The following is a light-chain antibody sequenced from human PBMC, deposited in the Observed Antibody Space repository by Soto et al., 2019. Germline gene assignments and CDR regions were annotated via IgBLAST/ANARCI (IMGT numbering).Light chain of an antibody. CDR3: CSYTSISTSAV. CDR1: SSDVGSYNY. J-gene: IGLJ2*01. CDR2: DVT. Sequence: QSALTQPRSVSGSPGESVTISCSGTSSDVGSYNYVSWYQQYPGKAPKVMIYDVTERPSEVPVRFSGSKSGNTASLTISGLQTEDEADYYCCSYTSISTSAVFGGGTKVTVL. V-gene: IGLV2-11*01.